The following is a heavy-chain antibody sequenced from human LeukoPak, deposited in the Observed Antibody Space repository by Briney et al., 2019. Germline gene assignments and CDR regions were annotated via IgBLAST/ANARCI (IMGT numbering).Heavy chain of an antibody. CDR1: GGSISSSSYY. CDR2: VYYSGST. D-gene: IGHD6-13*01. Sequence: SETLSLTCTVSGGSISSSSYYWGWIRQPPGKGLEWIGSVYYSGSTYYNPSLKSRVTISVDTSKNQFSLKLSSVTAADTAVYYCARDPGIAAAGEDAFDIWGQGTMVTVSS. CDR3: ARDPGIAAAGEDAFDI. V-gene: IGHV4-39*07. J-gene: IGHJ3*02.